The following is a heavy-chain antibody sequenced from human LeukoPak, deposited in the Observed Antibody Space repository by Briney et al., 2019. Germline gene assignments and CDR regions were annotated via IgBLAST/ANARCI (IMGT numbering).Heavy chain of an antibody. CDR3: AGAPRDFWSGYYYYMDV. J-gene: IGHJ6*03. D-gene: IGHD3-3*01. CDR2: ISYDGSNK. V-gene: IGHV3-30-3*01. CDR1: GFTFSSYA. Sequence: GGSLRLSCAASGFTFSSYAMHWVRQAPGKGLEWVAVISYDGSNKYYADSVKGRFTISRDNSKNTLYLQMNSLRAEDTAVYYCAGAPRDFWSGYYYYMDVWGKGTTVTVSS.